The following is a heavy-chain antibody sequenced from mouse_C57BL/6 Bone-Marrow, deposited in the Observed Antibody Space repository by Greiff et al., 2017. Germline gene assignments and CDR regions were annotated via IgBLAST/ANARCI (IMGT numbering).Heavy chain of an antibody. CDR2: IDPENGDT. J-gene: IGHJ2*01. V-gene: IGHV14-4*01. CDR3: TTDYFDY. CDR1: GFNIKDDY. Sequence: EVQLQQSGAELVRPGASVKLSCSASGFNIKDDYMHWVKQRPEQGLEWIGWIDPENGDTEYASKFQGKATITADTSSNTAYLQLSSLTSEDTAVYYCTTDYFDYWGRGTTLTVSS.